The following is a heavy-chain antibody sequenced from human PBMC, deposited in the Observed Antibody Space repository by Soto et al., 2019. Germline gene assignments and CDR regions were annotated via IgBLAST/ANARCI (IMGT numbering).Heavy chain of an antibody. CDR1: GGTFSSYA. J-gene: IGHJ1*01. V-gene: IGHV1-69*06. D-gene: IGHD1-26*01. CDR2: IIPIFGTA. Sequence: SVKVSCKASGGTFSSYAISWVRQAPGQGLEWMGGIIPIFGTANYAQKFQGRVTITADKSTSTAYMELSSLRSEDTAVYYCARVGGSYFTEYFQHWGQGTLVTVSS. CDR3: ARVGGSYFTEYFQH.